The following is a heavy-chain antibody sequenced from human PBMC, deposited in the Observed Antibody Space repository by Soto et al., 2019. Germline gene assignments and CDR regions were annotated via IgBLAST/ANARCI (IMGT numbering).Heavy chain of an antibody. V-gene: IGHV1-69*13. CDR2: IIPIFGTA. D-gene: IGHD6-13*01. J-gene: IGHJ5*02. Sequence: SVKVSCKASGGTFSSYAISWVRQAPGQGLGWMGGIIPIFGTANYAQKFQGRVTITADESTSTAYRELSSLRSEDTAVYYCESGSSSWYRNWFAPWGQGTLVTVSS. CDR3: ESGSSSWYRNWFAP. CDR1: GGTFSSYA.